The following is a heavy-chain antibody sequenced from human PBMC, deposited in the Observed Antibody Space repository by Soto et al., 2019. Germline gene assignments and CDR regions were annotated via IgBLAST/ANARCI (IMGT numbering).Heavy chain of an antibody. CDR3: VKDGSSGWPYYYGMDV. Sequence: QVQLVESGGGVVQPGRSLRLSCAASGFTFSSYGMHWVRKAPGKGLEWVAVISYDGSNKYYADSLKGRFTVSRDNSKNTLYLQMSSLRAEDTAVYYCVKDGSSGWPYYYGMDVWGQGTTVTVSS. V-gene: IGHV3-30*18. D-gene: IGHD6-19*01. J-gene: IGHJ6*02. CDR1: GFTFSSYG. CDR2: ISYDGSNK.